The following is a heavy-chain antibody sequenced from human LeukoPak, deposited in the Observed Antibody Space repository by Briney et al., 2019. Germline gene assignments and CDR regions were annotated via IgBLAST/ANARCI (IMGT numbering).Heavy chain of an antibody. J-gene: IGHJ4*02. CDR2: ISWNSGSI. D-gene: IGHD2-2*01. Sequence: GGSLRLSCAASGFTFDDYAMHWVRQAPGKGLEWVSGISWNSGSIGYADSVKGRFTISRDNAKNSLYLQMYSLRAEDTALYYCAKDIGYYCSSTSVFDYWGQGTLVTVSS. CDR3: AKDIGYYCSSTSVFDY. CDR1: GFTFDDYA. V-gene: IGHV3-9*01.